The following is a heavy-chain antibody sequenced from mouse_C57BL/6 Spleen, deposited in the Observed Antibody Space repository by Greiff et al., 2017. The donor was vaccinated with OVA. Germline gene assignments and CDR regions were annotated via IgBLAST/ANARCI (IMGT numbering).Heavy chain of an antibody. CDR1: GYTFTDYY. Sequence: EVQLQQSGPELVKPGASVKISCKASGYTFTDYYMNWVKQSHGKSLEWIGAINPNNGGTSYNQKFKGKATLTVDKSSSTAYMELRSLTSEDSAVYYCARSRGYYWFAYWGQGTLVTVSA. J-gene: IGHJ3*01. V-gene: IGHV1-26*01. D-gene: IGHD2-3*01. CDR2: INPNNGGT. CDR3: ARSRGYYWFAY.